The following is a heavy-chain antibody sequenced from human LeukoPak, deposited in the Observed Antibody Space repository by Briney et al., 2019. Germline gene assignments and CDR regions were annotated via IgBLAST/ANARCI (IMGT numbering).Heavy chain of an antibody. CDR2: ISYSGGT. J-gene: IGHJ4*02. CDR3: ARHRYSSGWSDYDY. Sequence: SETLSLTCTVSNGSISSYYWSWIRQPPGKGLEWIGYISYSGGTNYNPSPKSRVTISVDTSKNQFSLKLSSVTAADTAVYYCARHRYSSGWSDYDYWGQGTLVTVSS. V-gene: IGHV4-59*08. CDR1: NGSISSYY. D-gene: IGHD6-19*01.